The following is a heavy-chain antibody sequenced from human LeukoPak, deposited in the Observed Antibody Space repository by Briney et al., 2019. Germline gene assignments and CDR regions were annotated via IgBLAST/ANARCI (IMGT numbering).Heavy chain of an antibody. CDR1: GYSISSGYY. D-gene: IGHD5-18*01. CDR2: VYHSGST. CDR3: ATVGYSYVGPRTPSAHRRTGAFDI. J-gene: IGHJ3*02. Sequence: PSETLSLTCAVSGYSISSGYYWGWIRQPPGKGLEWIGSVYHSGSTNYNPSLKSRVTISVDTSKNQFSLKLSSVTAADTAVYYCATVGYSYVGPRTPSAHRRTGAFDIWGQGTMVTVSS. V-gene: IGHV4-38-2*01.